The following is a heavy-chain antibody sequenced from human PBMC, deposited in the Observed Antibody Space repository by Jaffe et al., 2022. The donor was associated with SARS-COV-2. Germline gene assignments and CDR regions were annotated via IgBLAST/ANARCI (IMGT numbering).Heavy chain of an antibody. CDR3: AKDLVGATGVDY. CDR2: ISYDGSNK. Sequence: QVQLVESGGGVVQPGRSLRLSCAASGFTFSSYGMHWVRQAPGKGLEWVAVISYDGSNKYYADSVKGRFTISRDNSKNTLYLQMNSLRAEDTAVYYCAKDLVGATGVDYWGQGTLVTVSS. V-gene: IGHV3-30*18. CDR1: GFTFSSYG. D-gene: IGHD1-26*01. J-gene: IGHJ4*02.